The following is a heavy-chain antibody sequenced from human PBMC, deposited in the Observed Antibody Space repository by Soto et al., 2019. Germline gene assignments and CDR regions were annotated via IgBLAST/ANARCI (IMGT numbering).Heavy chain of an antibody. D-gene: IGHD1-26*01. CDR1: GFTFSSYS. Sequence: GGSLRLSCAASGFTFSSYSMNWVRQAPGKGLEWVSSISSSSSYIYYADSVKGRFTISRDNAKNSLYLQMNSLRAEDTAVYYCARDVVGARHNWFDPWGQGTLVTVS. CDR3: ARDVVGARHNWFDP. J-gene: IGHJ5*02. V-gene: IGHV3-21*01. CDR2: ISSSSSYI.